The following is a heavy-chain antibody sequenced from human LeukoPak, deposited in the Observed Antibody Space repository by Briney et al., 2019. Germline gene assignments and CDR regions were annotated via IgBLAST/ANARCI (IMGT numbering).Heavy chain of an antibody. CDR3: ARVRDYYDSRGYYFEYFDH. D-gene: IGHD3-22*01. CDR2: LYSGGST. CDR1: GFTVSRNY. Sequence: GGSLLLSCAASGFTVSRNYMSWVRPAPGKVLEWVSVLYSGGSTNYADSVKGRFTISRDNSKNTLYLQMNSLRAEDTAVYYCARVRDYYDSRGYYFEYFDHWGQGTLVTVSS. V-gene: IGHV3-53*01. J-gene: IGHJ1*01.